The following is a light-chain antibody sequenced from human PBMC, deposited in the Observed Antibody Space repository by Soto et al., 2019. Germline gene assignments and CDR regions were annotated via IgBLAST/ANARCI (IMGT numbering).Light chain of an antibody. J-gene: IGLJ1*01. CDR2: GDS. CDR1: SSNIGAGYD. CDR3: QSSDSRLSGSDV. Sequence: QSGLTQPPSVSGAPGQRVTISCTGSSSNIGAGYDVNWYQQLPGTAPKLLIFGDSNRPSGVPDRFSGSKSGTSASLAITGLQAADEADYYCQSSDSRLSGSDVFGTGTKLTVL. V-gene: IGLV1-40*01.